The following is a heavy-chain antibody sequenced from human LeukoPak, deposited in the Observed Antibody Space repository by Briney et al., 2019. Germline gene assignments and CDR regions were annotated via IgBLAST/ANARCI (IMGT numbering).Heavy chain of an antibody. J-gene: IGHJ3*02. CDR3: AREPGDTDYYGSGSYAFDI. D-gene: IGHD3-10*01. CDR2: IWYDGSNK. V-gene: IGHV3-33*01. Sequence: PGGSLRPSCAASGFTFSSYGMHWVRQAPGKGLEWVAVIWYDGSNKYYADSVKGRFTISRDNSKNTLYLQMNSLRAEDTAVYYCAREPGDTDYYGSGSYAFDIWGQGTMVTVSS. CDR1: GFTFSSYG.